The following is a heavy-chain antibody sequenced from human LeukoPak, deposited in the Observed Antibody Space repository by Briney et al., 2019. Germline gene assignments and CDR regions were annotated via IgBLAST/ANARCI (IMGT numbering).Heavy chain of an antibody. V-gene: IGHV1-46*01. Sequence: APVKVSCKASGYTFTSYYMHWVRQAPGQGLEWMGIINPSGGSTSYAQKFQGRVTMTRDTSTSTVYVELSSLRSEDTAVYYCALINTAMVTGYWGQGTLVTVSS. CDR2: INPSGGST. J-gene: IGHJ4*02. CDR3: ALINTAMVTGY. D-gene: IGHD5-18*01. CDR1: GYTFTSYY.